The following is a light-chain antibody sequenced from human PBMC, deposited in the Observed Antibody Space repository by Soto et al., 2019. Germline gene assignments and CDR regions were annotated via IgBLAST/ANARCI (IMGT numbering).Light chain of an antibody. CDR2: EAT. J-gene: IGLJ1*01. CDR1: SSDIGRYNF. V-gene: IGLV2-14*01. CDR3: TSYTITSPYV. Sequence: QSALTQPASMSGSPGQSITISCTGTSSDIGRYNFVSWYQHHSGKAPKLIIYEATKRPSGVSYRFSGSKSGNTASLTISGLQAEDEADYYCTSYTITSPYVFGTGTKVTVL.